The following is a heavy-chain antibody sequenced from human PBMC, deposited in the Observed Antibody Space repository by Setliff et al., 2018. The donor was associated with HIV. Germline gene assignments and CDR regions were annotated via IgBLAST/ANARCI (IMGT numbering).Heavy chain of an antibody. V-gene: IGHV3-33*01. CDR1: GFTFSSYG. CDR3: ARDIVGSRYFQH. Sequence: GGSLRPSCAASGFTFSSYGMHWVRQAPGRGLEFVAAIWSDGRNKYYADSVKGRFTISRDNSKNTLFLQMNSLRAEDTAIYYCARDIVGSRYFQHWGQGTLVTVSS. D-gene: IGHD3-16*02. CDR2: IWSDGRNK. J-gene: IGHJ1*01.